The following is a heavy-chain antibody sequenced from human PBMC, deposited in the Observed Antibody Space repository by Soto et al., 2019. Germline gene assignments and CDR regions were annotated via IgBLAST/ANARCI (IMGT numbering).Heavy chain of an antibody. CDR2: ISRDGRST. CDR1: GFTFSNYW. D-gene: IGHD1-7*01. CDR3: ARGGAGTTDDASDL. Sequence: PGGSLRLSCAASGFTFSNYWMHWVRQVPGKGLVWVSRISRDGRSTSYADSVKGRFTISRDNAKNTLYLQMNSLGAEDTAVYYCARGGAGTTDDASDLWGQGTMVTVSS. J-gene: IGHJ3*01. V-gene: IGHV3-74*01.